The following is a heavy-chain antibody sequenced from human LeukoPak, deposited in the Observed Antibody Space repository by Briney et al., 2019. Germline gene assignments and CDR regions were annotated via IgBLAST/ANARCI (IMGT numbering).Heavy chain of an antibody. D-gene: IGHD3-10*01. CDR1: GGSISSYY. V-gene: IGHV4-59*01. CDR2: IYYSGST. Sequence: SETLSLTCTVSGGSISSYYWSWIRQPPGKGLEWIGYIYYSGSTNYNPSLKSRVTISVDTSKNQFSLKLSSVTAADTAVYYCARPRARGLSTPFDYWGQGTLVTVSS. J-gene: IGHJ4*02. CDR3: ARPRARGLSTPFDY.